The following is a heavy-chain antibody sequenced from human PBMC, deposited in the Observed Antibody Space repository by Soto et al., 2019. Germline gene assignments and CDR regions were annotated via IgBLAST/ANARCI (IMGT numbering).Heavy chain of an antibody. V-gene: IGHV3-30-3*01. Sequence: PGGSLRLSSTASGLTFSSYAMHWVRQAPGKGVEWVAVISYDGSNKYYIDSVKGRFTNSTDNSKNTLYLLMNSLRAGDTAVYYCARTHLEWLLSFWFDPWGQGTLVTVSS. D-gene: IGHD3-3*01. CDR1: GLTFSSYA. CDR3: ARTHLEWLLSFWFDP. J-gene: IGHJ5*02. CDR2: ISYDGSNK.